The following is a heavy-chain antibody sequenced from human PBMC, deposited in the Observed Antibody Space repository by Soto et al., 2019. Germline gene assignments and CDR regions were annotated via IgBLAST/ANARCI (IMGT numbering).Heavy chain of an antibody. D-gene: IGHD3-10*01. CDR1: GFTFSSHG. V-gene: IGHV3-30*03. J-gene: IGHJ4*02. CDR3: ARGSRDSYLGSRIFDL. Sequence: GGSLRLSCTASGFTFSSHGRHWGRQAPGKGLEWVAVVSFDGDRRYADSVRGRFTISRDNSKNTLYLQMSSLRAEDSAVYFCARGSRDSYLGSRIFDLWGRGTRVTVSS. CDR2: VSFDGDR.